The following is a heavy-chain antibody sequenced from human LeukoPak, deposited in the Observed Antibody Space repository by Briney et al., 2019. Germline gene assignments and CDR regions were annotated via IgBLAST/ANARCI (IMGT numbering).Heavy chain of an antibody. CDR3: ARGSSLFDY. Sequence: PSETLSLTCAVYGGSFSGYYWSWIRQPPGKGLEWIGEINHSGSTYYNPSLKSRVTISVDTSKNQFSLKLSSVTAADTAVYYCARGSSLFDYWGQGTLVTVSS. J-gene: IGHJ4*02. V-gene: IGHV4-34*01. CDR1: GGSFSGYY. CDR2: INHSGST.